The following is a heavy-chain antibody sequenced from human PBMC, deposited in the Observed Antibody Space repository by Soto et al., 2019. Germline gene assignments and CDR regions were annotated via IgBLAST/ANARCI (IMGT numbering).Heavy chain of an antibody. Sequence: EVQLVESGGGLGKPGGSLRLSCAASGFTFSGDSMNWVRQAPGKGLEWVSSISTTSTYIYYADSVKGRFTISRDNANNSLHLQMNSLRAEDTAVYYCTRDYVMDVWGQGTTVTVSS. CDR3: TRDYVMDV. V-gene: IGHV3-21*02. CDR1: GFTFSGDS. J-gene: IGHJ6*02. CDR2: ISTTSTYI.